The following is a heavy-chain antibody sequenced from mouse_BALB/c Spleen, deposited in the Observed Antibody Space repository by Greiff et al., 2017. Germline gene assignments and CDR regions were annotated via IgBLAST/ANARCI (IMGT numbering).Heavy chain of an antibody. V-gene: IGHV2-9*02. CDR3: ARGQVRAWFAY. Sequence: VKLVESGPGLVAPSQSLSITCTVSGFSLTSYGVHWVRQPPGKGLEWLGVIWAGGSTNYNSALMSRLSISKDNSKSQVFLKMNSLQTDDTAMYYCARGQVRAWFAYWGQGTLVTVSA. J-gene: IGHJ3*01. CDR1: GFSLTSYG. D-gene: IGHD2-14*01. CDR2: IWAGGST.